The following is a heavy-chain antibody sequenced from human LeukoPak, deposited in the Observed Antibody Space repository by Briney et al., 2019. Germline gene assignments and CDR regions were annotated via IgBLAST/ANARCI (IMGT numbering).Heavy chain of an antibody. V-gene: IGHV4-34*01. Sequence: SETLSLTCAVYGGSFSGYYWSWIRQPPGKGLEWIGEINHSGSTNYNPSLKSRVTISVDTSKNQFSLKLSSVTAADTAVYYCARSFLYYYYYMDAWGKGTTVTVSS. D-gene: IGHD2/OR15-2a*01. CDR1: GGSFSGYY. CDR2: INHSGST. CDR3: ARSFLYYYYYMDA. J-gene: IGHJ6*03.